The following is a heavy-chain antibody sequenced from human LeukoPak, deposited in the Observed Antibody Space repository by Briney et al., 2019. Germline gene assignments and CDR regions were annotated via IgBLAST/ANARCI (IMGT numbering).Heavy chain of an antibody. V-gene: IGHV4-59*01. CDR3: ASGGAAAEPYYYYGMDV. CDR2: IYYSGST. D-gene: IGHD6-13*01. Sequence: SETLSLTCTVSGGSISSYYWSWIRQPPGKGLEWIGYIYYSGSTNYNPSLKSRVTISVDTSKNQFSLKLSSVTAADTAVYYCASGGAAAEPYYYYGMDVWGQGTTVTVSS. CDR1: GGSISSYY. J-gene: IGHJ6*02.